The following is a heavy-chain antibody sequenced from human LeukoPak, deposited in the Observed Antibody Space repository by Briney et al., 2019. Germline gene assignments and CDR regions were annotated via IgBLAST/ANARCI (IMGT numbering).Heavy chain of an antibody. D-gene: IGHD3-9*01. V-gene: IGHV3-7*01. CDR3: ARDAPYYDILTGYYRGSPFDY. CDR1: GFTVSSYW. Sequence: PGGSLRLSCAASGFTVSSYWMSWVRQAPGKGLEWVANIKQDGSEKYYVDSVKGRFTISRDNAKNSLYLQMNSLRAEDTAVYYCARDAPYYDILTGYYRGSPFDYWGQGTLVTVSS. J-gene: IGHJ4*02. CDR2: IKQDGSEK.